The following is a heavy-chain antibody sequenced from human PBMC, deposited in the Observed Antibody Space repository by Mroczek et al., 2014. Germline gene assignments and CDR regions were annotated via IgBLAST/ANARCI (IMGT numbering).Heavy chain of an antibody. CDR3: ARDRIVVVPAVDLRGYYYYGMDV. CDR2: IYYSGST. J-gene: IGHJ6*02. V-gene: IGHV4-39*07. D-gene: IGHD2-2*01. Sequence: QVQLQQWGPGLVKPSETLSLTCTVSGGSISSSSYYWGWIRQPPGKGLEWIGSIYYSGSTYYNPSLKSRVTISVDTSKNQFSLKLSSVTAADTAVYYCARDRIVVVPAVDLRGYYYYGMDVVGRRDRRSPSP. CDR1: GGSISSSSYY.